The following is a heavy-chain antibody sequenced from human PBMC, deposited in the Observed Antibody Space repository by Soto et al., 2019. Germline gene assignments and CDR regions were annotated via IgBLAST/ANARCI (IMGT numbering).Heavy chain of an antibody. CDR2: INHSGST. V-gene: IGHV4-34*01. CDR1: GGSFSGYY. J-gene: IGHJ6*02. D-gene: IGHD3-22*01. CDR3: AREVWYYYDSSGYFYGMDV. Sequence: QVQLQQWGAGLLKPSETLSLTCAVYGGSFSGYYWSWIRQPPGKGLEWIGEINHSGSTNYNPSSKSRVTISVDTSKNQFSLKLSSVTAADTAVYYCAREVWYYYDSSGYFYGMDVWGQGTTVTVSS.